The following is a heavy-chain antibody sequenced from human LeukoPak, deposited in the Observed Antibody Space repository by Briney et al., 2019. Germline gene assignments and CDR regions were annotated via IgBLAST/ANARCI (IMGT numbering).Heavy chain of an antibody. CDR3: ARHDLIAAGHNAFDI. CDR1: GGSISSYY. CDR2: IYYSGST. D-gene: IGHD6-6*01. V-gene: IGHV4-59*08. Sequence: SETLSLTCTVSGGSISSYYWSWIRQPPGKGLEWIGYIYYSGSTNYNPSLKSRATISVDTSKTQFSLKLSSVTAADTAVYYCARHDLIAAGHNAFDIWGQGTMVTVSS. J-gene: IGHJ3*02.